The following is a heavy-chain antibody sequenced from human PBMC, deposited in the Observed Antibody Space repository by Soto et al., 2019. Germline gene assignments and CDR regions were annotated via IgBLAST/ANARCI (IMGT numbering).Heavy chain of an antibody. D-gene: IGHD3-10*01. J-gene: IGHJ4*02. CDR2: IYSGGYT. CDR1: GFTVSNNY. Sequence: EVQLVESGGGLIQPGGSLRLSCAVSGFTVSNNYMSWVRQAPGKGLEGVSVIYSGGYTAYGDSVKGRFTISRDNSKTPLFLQMKSREAGDTAVYSGARQPGGGGYWGQGTLVTVSS. V-gene: IGHV3-53*01. CDR3: ARQPGGGGY.